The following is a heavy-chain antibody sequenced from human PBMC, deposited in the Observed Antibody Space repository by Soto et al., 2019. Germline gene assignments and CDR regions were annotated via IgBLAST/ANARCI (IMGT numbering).Heavy chain of an antibody. CDR3: ARGRVVVPAAVMFNCLDP. CDR2: IYYTGTT. V-gene: IGHV4-59*01. Sequence: PSETLSLTCAVSGDSINNSYWSWIRQPPGKRLEWIGNIYYTGTTTYNPSLESRVTMSVDTSKNQFSLKLNSVDAADTAVYYCARGRVVVPAAVMFNCLDPWGQGALVTVSS. CDR1: GDSINNSY. D-gene: IGHD2-2*01. J-gene: IGHJ5*02.